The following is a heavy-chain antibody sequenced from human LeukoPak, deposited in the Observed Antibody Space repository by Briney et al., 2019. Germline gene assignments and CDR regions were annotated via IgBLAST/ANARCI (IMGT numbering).Heavy chain of an antibody. Sequence: GGSLRLSCSASGFTFSSYAMHWVRQAPGKGLEYVSAISSNGGSTYYADSVKGRFTISRDNSKNTLYLQMNSLRAEDTAVYYCAREYSNELLPLGYFDYWGQGTLVTVSS. CDR2: ISSNGGST. V-gene: IGHV3-64*04. CDR3: AREYSNELLPLGYFDY. CDR1: GFTFSSYA. D-gene: IGHD4-11*01. J-gene: IGHJ4*02.